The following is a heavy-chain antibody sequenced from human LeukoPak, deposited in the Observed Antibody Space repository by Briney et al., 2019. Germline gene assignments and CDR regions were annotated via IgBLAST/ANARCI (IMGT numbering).Heavy chain of an antibody. CDR3: ARARVAAAGSIPDY. CDR2: IGKDGTDK. Sequence: GGSLRVSCAASGFTFSSYAMHWVRQAPGKGLEWVAAIGKDGTDKYYADSVKGRFTISRDNSKNTLYLQMNSLRAEDTAVYYCARARVAAAGSIPDYWGQGTLVTVSS. D-gene: IGHD6-13*01. V-gene: IGHV3-33*01. CDR1: GFTFSSYA. J-gene: IGHJ4*02.